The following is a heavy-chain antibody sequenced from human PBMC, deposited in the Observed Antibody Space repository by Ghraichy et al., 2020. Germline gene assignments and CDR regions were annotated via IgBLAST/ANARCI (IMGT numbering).Heavy chain of an antibody. CDR3: ARHSSSDWFDP. CDR2: IYYSGST. CDR1: GGSISSSNYY. J-gene: IGHJ5*02. V-gene: IGHV4-39*01. Sequence: SQTLSLTCTVSGGSISSSNYYWGWIRQPPGKGLEWIGSIYYSGSTYYNPSLKSRVTISVDTSKNQFSLKLSSVTAADTAVYYCARHSSSDWFDPWGQGTLVTVSS. D-gene: IGHD6-13*01.